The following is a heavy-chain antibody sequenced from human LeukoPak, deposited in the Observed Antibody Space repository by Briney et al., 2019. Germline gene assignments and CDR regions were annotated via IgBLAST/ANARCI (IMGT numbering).Heavy chain of an antibody. J-gene: IGHJ4*02. CDR3: ARDRSGSYRE. V-gene: IGHV3-23*01. CDR1: GFTFSSYA. D-gene: IGHD1-26*01. Sequence: GGSLRLSCAASGFTFSSYAMSWVRQAPGKGLEWVSAISGSGGSTYYADSVKGRFTISRDNSKNTLCLQMNSLRAEDTAVYYCARDRSGSYREWGQGTLVTVSS. CDR2: ISGSGGST.